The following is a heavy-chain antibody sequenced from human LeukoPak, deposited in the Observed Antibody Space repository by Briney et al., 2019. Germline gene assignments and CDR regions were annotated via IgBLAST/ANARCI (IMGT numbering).Heavy chain of an antibody. Sequence: KSSETLSLTCSVSGGSISEISYYWGWIRQPPGKGLEWIGNIYYSGTTYNNPSLESRVVISVDTSRNQFSLKLTSVTATDTAVYYCARQGVVGATGFDFWGQGILVTVSS. V-gene: IGHV4-39*01. CDR1: GGSISEISYY. J-gene: IGHJ4*02. D-gene: IGHD1-26*01. CDR3: ARQGVVGATGFDF. CDR2: IYYSGTT.